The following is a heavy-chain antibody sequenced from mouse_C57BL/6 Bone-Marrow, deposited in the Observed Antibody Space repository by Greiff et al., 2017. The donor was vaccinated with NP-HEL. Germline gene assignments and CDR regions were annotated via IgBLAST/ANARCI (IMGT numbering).Heavy chain of an antibody. CDR2: IDPSDSET. V-gene: IGHV1-52*01. J-gene: IGHJ2*01. Sequence: QVQLQQPGAELVMPGSSVKLSCKASGYTFTSYWMHWVKQRPIQGLEWIGNIDPSDSETHYNQKFKDKATLTVDKSSSTAYMQLSSLTSEDSAVYYCARPIGGSSPYYFDYWGQGTTLTVSS. D-gene: IGHD1-1*01. CDR3: ARPIGGSSPYYFDY. CDR1: GYTFTSYW.